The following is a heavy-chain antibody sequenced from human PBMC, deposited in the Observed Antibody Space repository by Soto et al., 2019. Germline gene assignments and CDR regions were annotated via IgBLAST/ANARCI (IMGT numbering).Heavy chain of an antibody. CDR2: INHSGGT. CDR3: ARDKITGLFDY. J-gene: IGHJ4*02. V-gene: IGHV4-34*01. CDR1: GGTCIGYY. Sequence: SETLSLTCTVYGGTCIGYYWTWIRQPPGTGLEWIGEINHSGGTNYNPSLKSRVTISVDTSKNQFSLKLTSVTAADTAVYYCARDKITGLFDYWGQGTLVTVSS. D-gene: IGHD2-8*02.